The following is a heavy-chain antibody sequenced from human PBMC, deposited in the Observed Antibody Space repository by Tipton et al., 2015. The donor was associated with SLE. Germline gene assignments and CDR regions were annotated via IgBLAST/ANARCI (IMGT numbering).Heavy chain of an antibody. CDR3: AGMSYPREGYFDY. Sequence: TLSLTCTVSGDSISSSSYYWGWIRQPPGKGLEWIGSIYYSGSTYYNPSLKSRATISVDTSKNQFSLKLSSVTAADTAVYYCAGMSYPREGYFDYWGQGTLVTVSS. D-gene: IGHD1-26*01. CDR1: GDSISSSSYY. CDR2: IYYSGST. V-gene: IGHV4-39*07. J-gene: IGHJ4*02.